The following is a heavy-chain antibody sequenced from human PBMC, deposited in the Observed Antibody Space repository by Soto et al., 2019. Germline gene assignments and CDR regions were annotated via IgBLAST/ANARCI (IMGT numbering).Heavy chain of an antibody. D-gene: IGHD3-3*01. CDR1: GFSVKRYW. Sequence: HPEGSLRLSCVASGFSVKRYWMHWVRQAPGKGLVWLSRFGGDENYTDYADSVRGRFTISRDIAKNTIYLQMNSLRAEDTAVYYCGKGKELGVVRYGLDAWGQGTTVTVSS. CDR3: GKGKELGVVRYGLDA. J-gene: IGHJ6*02. V-gene: IGHV3-74*01. CDR2: FGGDENYT.